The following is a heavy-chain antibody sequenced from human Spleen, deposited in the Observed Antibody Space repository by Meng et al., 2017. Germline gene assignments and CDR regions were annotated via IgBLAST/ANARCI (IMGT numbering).Heavy chain of an antibody. CDR1: GYTFAGYY. V-gene: IGHV1-2*06. J-gene: IGHJ4*02. CDR3: ARDFPDPYQVLPGDY. Sequence: QVQLVQSGAEVKKPGASVKVSCKTSGYTFAGYYIHWVRQAPGQGLEWMGRVNPNSGGTNYAQKFRGRVTMTSDTSISTADMELSRLRSDDTAVYYCARDFPDPYQVLPGDYWGQGTLVTVSS. CDR2: VNPNSGGT. D-gene: IGHD2-2*01.